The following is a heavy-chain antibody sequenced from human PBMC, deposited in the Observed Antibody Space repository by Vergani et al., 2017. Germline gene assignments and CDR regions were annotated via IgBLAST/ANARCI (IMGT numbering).Heavy chain of an antibody. V-gene: IGHV1-69-2*01. D-gene: IGHD4-17*01. Sequence: EVQLVHSGAEVKKPGATMKISCKVSGYTFTDHYMHWVKQAPGKGLEWMGLVDPEDGETIYAEKFKGRVTIAADTSTDTAHLELSSLRSEDTAVYYCARDRDYGDYGAFDIWGQGTMVTVSS. CDR1: GYTFTDHY. J-gene: IGHJ3*02. CDR2: VDPEDGET. CDR3: ARDRDYGDYGAFDI.